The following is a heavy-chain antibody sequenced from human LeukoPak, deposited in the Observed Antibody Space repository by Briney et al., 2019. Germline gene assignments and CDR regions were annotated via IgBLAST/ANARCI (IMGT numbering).Heavy chain of an antibody. D-gene: IGHD7-27*01. CDR1: GGSISSSSYY. CDR2: IYYSGST. CDR3: ARHPPNWGIKYFDL. Sequence: KPSETLSLTCTVSGGSISSSSYYWGWIRQPPGKGLERIGSIYYSGSTYYNPSLKSRVTISVDTSKNQFSLKLSSVTAADTAVYYCARHPPNWGIKYFDLWGRGTLVTVSS. J-gene: IGHJ2*01. V-gene: IGHV4-39*01.